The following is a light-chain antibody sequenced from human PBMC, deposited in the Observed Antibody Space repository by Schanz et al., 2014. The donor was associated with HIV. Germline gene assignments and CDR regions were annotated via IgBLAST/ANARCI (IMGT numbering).Light chain of an antibody. CDR2: DVN. CDR3: AAWDDSLNGYV. J-gene: IGLJ1*01. Sequence: QSVLTQPASVSGSPGQSITISCTGTSSDVGAYKSVSWYQQHPGKAPKLMIYDVNNRPSGVSDRFSGSKSANTASLTISGLQSEDEADYYCAAWDDSLNGYVFGTGTKLTVL. CDR1: SSDVGAYKS. V-gene: IGLV2-14*03.